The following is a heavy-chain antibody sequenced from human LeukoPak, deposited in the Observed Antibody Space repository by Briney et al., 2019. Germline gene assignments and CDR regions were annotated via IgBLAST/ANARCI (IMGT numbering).Heavy chain of an antibody. CDR3: ARDRGPDY. Sequence: GGSLRLSCAASGFTFSNYAMSWVRQAPGKGLEWVSVISDSGSSTYYADSVKGRFTISRGNAKNTLYLQMNSLRAEDTAVYYCARDRGPDYWGQGTLVTVSS. CDR2: ISDSGSST. J-gene: IGHJ4*02. V-gene: IGHV3-23*01. CDR1: GFTFSNYA.